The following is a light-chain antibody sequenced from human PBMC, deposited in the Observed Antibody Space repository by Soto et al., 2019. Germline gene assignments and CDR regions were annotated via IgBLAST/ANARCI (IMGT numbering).Light chain of an antibody. Sequence: EIVLTQSPTTLSLSPGERATLSCRASQSVSGTYLAWYHQKPGQAPRLLIYGASSRATGIPDRFSGSGSGTGFTLTISRLEPEDFAVYYCQQRSNWPLTFGGGTKVDIK. J-gene: IGKJ4*01. V-gene: IGKV3D-20*02. CDR3: QQRSNWPLT. CDR2: GAS. CDR1: QSVSGTY.